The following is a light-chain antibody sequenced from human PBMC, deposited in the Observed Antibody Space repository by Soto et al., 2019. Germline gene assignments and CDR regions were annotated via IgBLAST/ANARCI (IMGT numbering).Light chain of an antibody. CDR2: DVG. Sequence: QSALTPPASVSGSPGQSITISCTGTSSDVGGYNYVSWYQQHPGKAPKLMLYDVGSRPSGVSNRFSGSKSGNTASLTISGLQAEDEADYYCCSYTSSTTWVFGGGTQLTVL. V-gene: IGLV2-14*03. CDR3: CSYTSSTTWV. J-gene: IGLJ3*02. CDR1: SSDVGGYNY.